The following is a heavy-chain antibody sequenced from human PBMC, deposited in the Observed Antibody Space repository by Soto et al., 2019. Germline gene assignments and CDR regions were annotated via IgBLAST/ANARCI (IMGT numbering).Heavy chain of an antibody. CDR1: GYSISSGYY. J-gene: IGHJ5*02. CDR3: ARVGPWVPYYYDSSPYTFENWFDP. Sequence: PSETLSLTCAVSGYSISSGYYWGWLRQPPGKGLEWIGSIYHVGITYYNPSLNSRVTLSIDMTNNHVSLILNSVTAADTAVYYCARVGPWVPYYYDSSPYTFENWFDPWGQGTLVTVSS. CDR2: IYHVGIT. D-gene: IGHD3-22*01. V-gene: IGHV4-38-2*01.